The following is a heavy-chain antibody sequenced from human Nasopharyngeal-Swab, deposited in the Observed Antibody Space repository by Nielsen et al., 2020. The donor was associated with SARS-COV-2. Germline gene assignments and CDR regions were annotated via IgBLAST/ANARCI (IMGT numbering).Heavy chain of an antibody. CDR3: ARDSGFTFGYWIFDY. V-gene: IGHV3-33*01. D-gene: IGHD3-22*01. Sequence: WIRQPPGKGLEWVAIVWFDGTNKYYADSVKGQFTISRDSSKNTLYLQMNSLRAEDAAVYYCARDSGFTFGYWIFDYWGQGTLVTVSS. CDR2: VWFDGTNK. J-gene: IGHJ4*02.